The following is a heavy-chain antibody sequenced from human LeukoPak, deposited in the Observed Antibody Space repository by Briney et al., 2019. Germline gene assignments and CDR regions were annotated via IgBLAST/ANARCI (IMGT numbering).Heavy chain of an antibody. CDR3: ARFGGFITGTTGEDY. D-gene: IGHD1-20*01. V-gene: IGHV1-69*13. Sequence: GASVKVSCKASGGTFSSYAISWVRQAPGQGLEWMGGIIPIFGTANYAQKFQGRVTITADESTSTAYMELSSLRSEDTAVYYCARFGGFITGTTGEDYWGQGTLVTVSS. J-gene: IGHJ4*02. CDR2: IIPIFGTA. CDR1: GGTFSSYA.